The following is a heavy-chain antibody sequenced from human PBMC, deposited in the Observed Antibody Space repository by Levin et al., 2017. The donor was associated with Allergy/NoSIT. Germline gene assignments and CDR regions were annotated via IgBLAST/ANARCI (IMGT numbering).Heavy chain of an antibody. Sequence: SETLSLTCTVSGGSISSSSYYWGWIRQPPGKGLEWIGSIYYRGSTYYNPSLKSRVTISVDTSKNQFSLKLSSVTAADTAVYYCARAEWFGGYYFDYWGQGTLVTVSS. CDR2: IYYRGST. CDR3: ARAEWFGGYYFDY. J-gene: IGHJ4*02. D-gene: IGHD3-10*01. CDR1: GGSISSSSYY. V-gene: IGHV4-39*01.